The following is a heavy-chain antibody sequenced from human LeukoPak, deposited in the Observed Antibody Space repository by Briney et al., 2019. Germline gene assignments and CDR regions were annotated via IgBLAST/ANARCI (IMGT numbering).Heavy chain of an antibody. J-gene: IGHJ5*02. CDR2: IYTSGST. CDR3: ARDSWQNWFDP. V-gene: IGHV4-4*07. Sequence: PSETLSLTCTVSGGSISSYHWTWIRQPAGKGLEWIGRIYTSGSTNYNPSLKSRVTMSVDTSKNQFSLKLSSVTAADTAVYYCARDSWQNWFDPWGQGTLVTVSS. CDR1: GGSISSYH.